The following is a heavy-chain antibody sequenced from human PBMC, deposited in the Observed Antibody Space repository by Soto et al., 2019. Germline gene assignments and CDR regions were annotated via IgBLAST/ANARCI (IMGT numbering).Heavy chain of an antibody. V-gene: IGHV4-59*01. Sequence: SETLSLTCTVSGGSISSYYWSWIRQPPGKGLEWIGYIYYSGSTNYNPSLKSRVTISVDTSKNQFSLKLSSVTAADTAVYYCARDNYDFWARYYYYYMDVWGKGTTVTVSS. CDR2: IYYSGST. D-gene: IGHD3-3*01. J-gene: IGHJ6*03. CDR1: GGSISSYY. CDR3: ARDNYDFWARYYYYYMDV.